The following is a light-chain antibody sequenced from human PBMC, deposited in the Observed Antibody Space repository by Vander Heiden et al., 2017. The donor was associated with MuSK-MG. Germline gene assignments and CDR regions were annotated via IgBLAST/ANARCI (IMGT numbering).Light chain of an antibody. Sequence: DIQLTQSPSSLSASVGDRVTISCRASQNMNTFLNWFQQKPGKPPTLLIYGTSTLYSGVPSRFSGSGSGTDFTLTISSLQAEDFATYYCQQSCGTALSFGGGTRVGMK. CDR1: QNMNTF. V-gene: IGKV1-39*01. J-gene: IGKJ4*01. CDR2: GTS. CDR3: QQSCGTALS.